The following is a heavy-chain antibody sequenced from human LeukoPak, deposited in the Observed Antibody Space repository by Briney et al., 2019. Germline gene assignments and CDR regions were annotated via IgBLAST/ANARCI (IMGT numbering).Heavy chain of an antibody. CDR1: GFTVSSNS. D-gene: IGHD2-15*01. CDR2: IYSGGNT. V-gene: IGHV3-53*01. J-gene: IGHJ4*02. CDR3: ARRAGEYSHPYDY. Sequence: TGGSLRLSCTVSGFTVSSNSWSWVRQAPGKGLEWVSFIYSGGNTHYSDSVTGRFTISRDNPKNTLYLQMNSLRAEDTAIYYRARRAGEYSHPYDYWGQGTLVTVSS.